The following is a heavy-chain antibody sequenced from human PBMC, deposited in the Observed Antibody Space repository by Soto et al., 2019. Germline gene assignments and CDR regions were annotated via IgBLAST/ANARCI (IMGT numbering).Heavy chain of an antibody. CDR3: GKEGGGGGVVAASAFDI. CDR1: GFTFSSYA. V-gene: IGHV3-23*01. CDR2: ISGSGGST. D-gene: IGHD2-15*01. Sequence: GGSLRLSCAASGFTFSSYAMSWVRQAPGKGLEWVSAISGSGGSTYYADSVKGRFTISRDNSKNTLYLQMNSLRAEDTAVYYCGKEGGGGGVVAASAFDIWGQGTMVTVSS. J-gene: IGHJ3*02.